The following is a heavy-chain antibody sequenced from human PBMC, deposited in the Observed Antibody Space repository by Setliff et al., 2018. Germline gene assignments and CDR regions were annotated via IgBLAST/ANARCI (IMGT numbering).Heavy chain of an antibody. CDR3: VRMSGFLYMDV. Sequence: PSETLSLTCSVSGDSITRSGYYWGWVRQSPGKGLEWIGNMYYIGSYDYNPSLKSRVTISVDTSKNQFYLKLSSVTAADTAVYYCVRMSGFLYMDVWGKGTTVTVSS. D-gene: IGHD3-3*01. CDR2: MYYIGSY. CDR1: GDSITRSGYY. J-gene: IGHJ6*03. V-gene: IGHV4-39*01.